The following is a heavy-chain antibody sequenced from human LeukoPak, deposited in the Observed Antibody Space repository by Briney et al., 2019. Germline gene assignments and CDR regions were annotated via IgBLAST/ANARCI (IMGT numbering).Heavy chain of an antibody. J-gene: IGHJ4*02. CDR1: GFTFSAFA. V-gene: IGHV3-23*01. CDR3: AKDLSYTSGASDH. CDR2: ITDDGYNT. Sequence: GGSLRLSCAASGFTFSAFAMTWVRQAPGKGLEWVSTITDDGYNTYSADSVKGRITFSGDNSKNTLSLQLASLRAEDTAVYYCAKDLSYTSGASDHWGQGTLVTVSS. D-gene: IGHD6-19*01.